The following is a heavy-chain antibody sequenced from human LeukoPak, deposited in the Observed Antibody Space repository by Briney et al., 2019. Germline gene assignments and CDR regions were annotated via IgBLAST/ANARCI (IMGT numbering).Heavy chain of an antibody. J-gene: IGHJ3*02. CDR3: ARDFYDFWSGYYRPDAFDI. CDR2: ISAYNGNT. Sequence: ASVKVSCKASGYTFTSYGISWVRQAPGQGLERMGWISAYNGNTNYAQKLQGRVTMTTDTSTSTAYMELRSLRSDDTAVYYCARDFYDFWSGYYRPDAFDIWGQGTMVTVSS. V-gene: IGHV1-18*01. D-gene: IGHD3-3*01. CDR1: GYTFTSYG.